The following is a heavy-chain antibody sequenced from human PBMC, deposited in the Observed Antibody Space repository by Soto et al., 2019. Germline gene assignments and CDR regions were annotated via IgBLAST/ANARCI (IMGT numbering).Heavy chain of an antibody. CDR3: ARESTGAYDSWSGYPPPGYGMDV. D-gene: IGHD3-3*01. Sequence: PSETLSLTCTVSGGSISSYYWSWIRQPPGKGLEWIGYIYYSGSTNYNPSLKSRVTISVDTSKNQFSLKLSSVTAADTAVYYCARESTGAYDSWSGYPPPGYGMDVWGQGTTVTVSS. CDR1: GGSISSYY. V-gene: IGHV4-59*13. CDR2: IYYSGST. J-gene: IGHJ6*02.